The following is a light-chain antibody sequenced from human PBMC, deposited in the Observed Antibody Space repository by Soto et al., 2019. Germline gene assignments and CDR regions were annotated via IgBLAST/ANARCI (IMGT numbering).Light chain of an antibody. V-gene: IGKV3-20*01. CDR3: QQYGSSPR. Sequence: EIVLTQSPGTLSLSPGERATLSCRASQSVSSSYLAWYQQKPGQAPRLLIYGASSRATGIPDRFSGSGSGTDFTLNISRLEPEDFAVYYCQQYGSSPRFGGGTKVEIK. CDR2: GAS. CDR1: QSVSSSY. J-gene: IGKJ4*01.